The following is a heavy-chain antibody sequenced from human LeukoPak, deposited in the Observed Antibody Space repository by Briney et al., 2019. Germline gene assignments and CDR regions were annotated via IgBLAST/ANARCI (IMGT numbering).Heavy chain of an antibody. D-gene: IGHD2/OR15-2a*01. CDR1: GGSLSDSY. V-gene: IGHV4-34*01. CDR3: ARGPTSIFDY. CDR2: INHSGGT. Sequence: SETLSLTCADYGGSLSDSYWSWIRQPPGKGLEWIGEINHSGGTNYSPSLKSRVTISIDTAKNHFSLKLSSVTAADTAVYYCARGPTSIFDYWGQGTLVTVSS. J-gene: IGHJ4*02.